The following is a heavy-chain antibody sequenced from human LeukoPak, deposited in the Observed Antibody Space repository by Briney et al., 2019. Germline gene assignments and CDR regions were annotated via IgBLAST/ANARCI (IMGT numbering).Heavy chain of an antibody. Sequence: SETLSLTCTASGGSISSGSYYWSWIRQPAGKGLEWIGRIYTSGSTNYNPSLKSRVTISVDTSKNQFSLKLSSVTAADTAVYYCARGTLYYDILTGYLLYYFDYWGQGTLVTVSS. J-gene: IGHJ4*02. D-gene: IGHD3-9*01. CDR1: GGSISSGSYY. CDR3: ARGTLYYDILTGYLLYYFDY. CDR2: IYTSGST. V-gene: IGHV4-61*02.